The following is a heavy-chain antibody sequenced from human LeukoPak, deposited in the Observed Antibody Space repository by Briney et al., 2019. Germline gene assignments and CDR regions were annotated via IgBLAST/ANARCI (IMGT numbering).Heavy chain of an antibody. Sequence: PGGSLRLSCAASGFTFSDYYMSWIRQAPGKGLERVSYISSSSSYTNYADSVKGRFTISRDNAKNSLYLQMTSLRAEDTAVYYCARVAAGFYNWFDPWGQGTLVTVSS. CDR2: ISSSSSYT. CDR3: ARVAAGFYNWFDP. V-gene: IGHV3-11*05. D-gene: IGHD6-13*01. J-gene: IGHJ5*02. CDR1: GFTFSDYY.